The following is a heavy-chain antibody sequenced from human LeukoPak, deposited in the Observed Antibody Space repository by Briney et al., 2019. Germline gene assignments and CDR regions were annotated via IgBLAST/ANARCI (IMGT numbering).Heavy chain of an antibody. CDR3: ARVGTTTVTTYVFDY. Sequence: SEILSLTCTVSGGSISSSSYYWGWIRQHPGKGLEWIGYIYYSGSTYYNPSLKSRVTISVDTSKNQFSLKLSSVTAADTAVYYCARVGTTTVTTYVFDYWGQGTLVTVSS. D-gene: IGHD4-17*01. CDR2: IYYSGST. CDR1: GGSISSSSYY. J-gene: IGHJ4*02. V-gene: IGHV4-31*03.